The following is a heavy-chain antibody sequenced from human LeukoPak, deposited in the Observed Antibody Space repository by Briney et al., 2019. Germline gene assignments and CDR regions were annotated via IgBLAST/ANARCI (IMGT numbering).Heavy chain of an antibody. CDR2: IIPIFGIA. D-gene: IGHD4-17*01. CDR1: GGTFSSYA. CDR3: AREDYGDHLDYYYYMDV. V-gene: IGHV1-69*05. J-gene: IGHJ6*03. Sequence: GASVKVSCKASGGTFSSYAISWVRQAPGQGLEWMGGIIPIFGIANYAQKFQGRVTITTDESTSTAYMELSSLRSEDTAVYYCAREDYGDHLDYYYYMDVWGKGTTVTVSS.